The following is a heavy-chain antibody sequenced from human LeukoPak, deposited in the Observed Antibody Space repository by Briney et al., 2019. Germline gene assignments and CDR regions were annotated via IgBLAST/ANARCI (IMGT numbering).Heavy chain of an antibody. V-gene: IGHV4-59*08. J-gene: IGHJ3*02. CDR3: ARRSMRAFDI. Sequence: PSETLSLTCTVSGGSISSYYWSWIRQPPGKGLEWIGYIYYSGSTNYNPSLKSRVTISVDTSKNQFSLKLSSMTAADTAVYYCARRSMRAFDIWGQGTMVTVSS. D-gene: IGHD2-8*01. CDR2: IYYSGST. CDR1: GGSISSYY.